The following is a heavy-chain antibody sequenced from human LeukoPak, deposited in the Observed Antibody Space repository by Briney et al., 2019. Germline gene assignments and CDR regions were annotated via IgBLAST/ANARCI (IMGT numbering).Heavy chain of an antibody. Sequence: ASVKVSCKASGYTFTAYYMHWVRQAPGQGPEWVGWINPNSGATKHARKFQGRVTMTRDTSISTAYMELSRLRSDDTAVYYCARASYYYDSSGYPGYYFDYWGQGTLVTVSS. CDR2: INPNSGAT. CDR1: GYTFTAYY. V-gene: IGHV1-2*02. CDR3: ARASYYYDSSGYPGYYFDY. D-gene: IGHD3-22*01. J-gene: IGHJ4*02.